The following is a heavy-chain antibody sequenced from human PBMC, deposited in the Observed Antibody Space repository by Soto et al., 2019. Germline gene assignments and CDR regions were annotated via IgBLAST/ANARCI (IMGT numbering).Heavy chain of an antibody. D-gene: IGHD3-3*01. CDR3: AKDPRWSYYDFWSSNYYYYMDV. V-gene: IGHV3-23*01. CDR2: ISGSGGST. CDR1: GFTFSSYA. J-gene: IGHJ6*03. Sequence: EVQLLESGGGLVQPGGSLRLSCAASGFTFSSYAMSWVRQAPGKGLEWVSAISGSGGSTYYADSVKGRFTISRDTSKNPRYLHMNSLRAEDTAVYYCAKDPRWSYYDFWSSNYYYYMDVWGKGTTVTVSS.